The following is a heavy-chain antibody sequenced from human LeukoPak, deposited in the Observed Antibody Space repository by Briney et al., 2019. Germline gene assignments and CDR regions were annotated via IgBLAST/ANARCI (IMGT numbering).Heavy chain of an antibody. J-gene: IGHJ4*02. CDR2: ISGSGGST. D-gene: IGHD3-10*01. CDR1: GFTFSSYA. Sequence: PGGSLRLSCAASGFTFSSYAMSWVRQAPGKGLEWVSAISGSGGSTYYADSVKGRFTISRDNSKNTLYLQMSSLRAEDTAVYYCAKGVKVPAARTYYYGSGSYYNKRPFDYWGQGTLVTVSS. CDR3: AKGVKVPAARTYYYGSGSYYNKRPFDY. V-gene: IGHV3-23*01.